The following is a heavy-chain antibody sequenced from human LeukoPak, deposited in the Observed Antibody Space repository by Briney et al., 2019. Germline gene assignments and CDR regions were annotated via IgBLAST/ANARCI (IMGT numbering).Heavy chain of an antibody. D-gene: IGHD2-21*02. J-gene: IGHJ5*01. V-gene: IGHV3-23*01. Sequence: PSETLSLTCTVSGGSVSSSSYYWAWLRQAPGKGLEWVSGISGGGYGTSYEDSVKGRFTISRDNSNNTLFLHMNSLRAEDTAVYFCAKDSDSVLVTAIFDSWGQGSLVTVSS. CDR3: AKDSDSVLVTAIFDS. CDR2: ISGGGYGT. CDR1: GGSVSSSSYY.